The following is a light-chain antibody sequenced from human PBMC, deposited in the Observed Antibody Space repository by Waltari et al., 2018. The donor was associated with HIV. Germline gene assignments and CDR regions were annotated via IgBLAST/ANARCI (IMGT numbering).Light chain of an antibody. Sequence: QSALTQPASVSGSPGPSITISCTGHSSDVGSYNHVAWYQQPPGKAPKLMTYEDNKRPSGVSDRFSGSKSGNTASLTISGLQSEDEADYYCCSYAGSTTWVFGGGTKLTVL. CDR3: CSYAGSTTWV. J-gene: IGLJ3*02. CDR1: SSDVGSYNH. CDR2: EDN. V-gene: IGLV2-23*01.